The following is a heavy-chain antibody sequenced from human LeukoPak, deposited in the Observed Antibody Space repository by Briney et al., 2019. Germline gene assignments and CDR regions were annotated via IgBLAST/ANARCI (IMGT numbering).Heavy chain of an antibody. Sequence: GGSLRLSCAASGFTFNNAWMNWVRQAPGKGLEWVGRIESKTDGGTTDYAAPVKGRFTISRDDSKNTLYMQMNSLKTEDTAVYYCSTHHKGYWGQGTLVTVSS. CDR2: IESKTDGGTT. CDR3: STHHKGY. V-gene: IGHV3-15*04. D-gene: IGHD1-14*01. CDR1: GFTFNNAW. J-gene: IGHJ4*02.